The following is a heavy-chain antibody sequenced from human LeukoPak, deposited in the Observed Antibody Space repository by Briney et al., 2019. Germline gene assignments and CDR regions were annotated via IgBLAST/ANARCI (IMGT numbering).Heavy chain of an antibody. J-gene: IGHJ6*02. CDR1: GFTFSGYE. V-gene: IGHV3-48*03. D-gene: IGHD2-15*01. CDR3: ARPVPFVGYYGMDV. Sequence: PGGSLRLSCAASGFTFSGYEMNWVRQAPGKGLEWVSYISSSGSTIYYADSVKGRFTISRDNAKNSLYLQMNSLRAEDTAVYYCARPVPFVGYYGMDVWGQGTTVTVSS. CDR2: ISSSGSTI.